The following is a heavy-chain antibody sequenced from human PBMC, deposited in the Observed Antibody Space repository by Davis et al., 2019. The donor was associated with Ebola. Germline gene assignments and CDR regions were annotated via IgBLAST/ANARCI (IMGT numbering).Heavy chain of an antibody. CDR1: GGSISSYY. V-gene: IGHV4-59*12. D-gene: IGHD6-13*01. J-gene: IGHJ4*02. CDR3: ARVYSSWSSALDY. CDR2: IYYSGST. Sequence: PSETLSLTCTVSGGSISSYYWSWIRQPPGKGLEWIGYIYYSGSTNYNPSLKSRVTISVDTSKNQFSLKLSSVTAADTAVYYCARVYSSWSSALDYWGQGTLVTVSS.